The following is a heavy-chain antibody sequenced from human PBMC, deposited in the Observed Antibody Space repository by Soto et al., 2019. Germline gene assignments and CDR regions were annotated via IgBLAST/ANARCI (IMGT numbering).Heavy chain of an antibody. CDR2: ISGSGGST. V-gene: IGHV3-23*01. Sequence: PGGSLRLSCAASGFTFSSYAMSWVRQAPGKGLEWVSAISGSGGSTYYADSVKGRFTISRDNSKNTLYLQMNSLRAEDTAVYYCAKVSGSYFHYYYGMDVWGQGTTVTVSS. J-gene: IGHJ6*02. CDR3: AKVSGSYFHYYYGMDV. CDR1: GFTFSSYA. D-gene: IGHD1-26*01.